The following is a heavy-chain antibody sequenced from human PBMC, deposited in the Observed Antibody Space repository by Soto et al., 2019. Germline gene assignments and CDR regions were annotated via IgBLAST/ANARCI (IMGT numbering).Heavy chain of an antibody. Sequence: QVQLVQSGAEVKKPGSSVKVSCKSSGGTFSSYASSWVRQAPGQGLAWMGGIIPIFGTANYAQKFQGRVTITADESTSTAYRELSSLRSEDTAVYYCARGIVGAPGWYFALWGRGTMVTVSS. CDR3: ARGIVGAPGWYFAL. CDR2: IIPIFGTA. V-gene: IGHV1-69*01. D-gene: IGHD1-26*01. CDR1: GGTFSSYA. J-gene: IGHJ2*01.